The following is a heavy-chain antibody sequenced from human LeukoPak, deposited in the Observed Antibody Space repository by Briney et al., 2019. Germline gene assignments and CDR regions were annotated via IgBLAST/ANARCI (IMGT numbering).Heavy chain of an antibody. J-gene: IGHJ4*02. CDR1: GGSISSYY. CDR2: IYHSGST. D-gene: IGHD2-2*01. V-gene: IGHV4-59*12. Sequence: PSETLSLTCTVSGGSISSYYWSWIRQPPGKGLEWIGYIYHSGSTYYNPSLKSRVTISVDRSKNQFSLKLSSVTAADTAVYYCARDVPAANYWGQGTLVTVSS. CDR3: ARDVPAANY.